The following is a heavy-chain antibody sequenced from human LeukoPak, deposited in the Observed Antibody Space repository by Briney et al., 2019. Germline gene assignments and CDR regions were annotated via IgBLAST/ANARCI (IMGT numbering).Heavy chain of an antibody. Sequence: ASVKVSCKASGYTFTDYYMHWVRQAPGQGLEWMGWISPNSGGTNYAQKFQGRVTMTRDTSISTAYMELSRLRSDDTAVYYCAKHYAVAGRGGYYFDYWGQGTLVTVSS. V-gene: IGHV1-2*02. D-gene: IGHD6-19*01. CDR2: ISPNSGGT. J-gene: IGHJ4*02. CDR3: AKHYAVAGRGGYYFDY. CDR1: GYTFTDYY.